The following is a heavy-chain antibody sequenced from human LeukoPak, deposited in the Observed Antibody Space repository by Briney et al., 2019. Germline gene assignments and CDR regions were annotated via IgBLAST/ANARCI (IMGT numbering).Heavy chain of an antibody. CDR3: ARDITIGTTRFDP. CDR2: IIPILGIA. D-gene: IGHD1-1*01. Sequence: ASVKVSCKASGYTFTGYYMHWVRQAPGQGLEWMGRIIPILGIANYAQKFQGRVTITRDTSANTVYMELSRLRPEDTAVYYCARDITIGTTRFDPWGQGTLVTISP. V-gene: IGHV1-46*01. J-gene: IGHJ5*02. CDR1: GYTFTGYY.